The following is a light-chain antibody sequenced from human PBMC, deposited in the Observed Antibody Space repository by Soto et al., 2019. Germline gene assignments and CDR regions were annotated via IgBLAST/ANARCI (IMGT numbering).Light chain of an antibody. CDR1: SSNIGAGYD. CDR3: QSYDRSLSGSV. Sequence: QSVLTQPPSVSGAPGQRVTISCTGSSSNIGAGYDVHWYQQLPGTAPKLLIYGNSNRPSGVPDRFSVSKSGTSASLAITGLQAEDEADYYCQSYDRSLSGSVFGGGTQLTVL. J-gene: IGLJ3*02. V-gene: IGLV1-40*01. CDR2: GNS.